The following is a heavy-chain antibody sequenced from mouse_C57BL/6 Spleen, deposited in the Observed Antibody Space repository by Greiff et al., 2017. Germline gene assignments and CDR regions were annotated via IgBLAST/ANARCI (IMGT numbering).Heavy chain of an antibody. CDR1: GYTFTSYW. J-gene: IGHJ1*03. CDR2: IDPSDSET. V-gene: IGHV1-52*01. D-gene: IGHD1-3*01. CDR3: ARGSGPYWYFDV. Sequence: QVQLQQPGAELVRPGSSVKLSCKASGYTFTSYWMHWVKQRPIQGLEWIGNIDPSDSETHYTQKFKDKATLTVDKSSSTAYMQLISLTSEDSAVYYCARGSGPYWYFDVWGTGTTVTVSS.